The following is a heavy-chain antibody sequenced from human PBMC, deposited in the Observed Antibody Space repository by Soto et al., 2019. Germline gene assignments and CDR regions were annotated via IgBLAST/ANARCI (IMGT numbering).Heavy chain of an antibody. D-gene: IGHD6-19*01. CDR2: MYSGGGT. V-gene: IGHV3-53*01. CDR3: TTSPSVGV. Sequence: EVHLVESGGGLIQPGGSLRLSCAASGFTVGNNYMNWVRQAPGKGLEWVSLMYSGGGTYYADSVKGRFTMSRDSSKNTLSLQLNSLRAEYTAMYYCTTSPSVGVWGQGTTVTVSS. CDR1: GFTVGNNY. J-gene: IGHJ6*02.